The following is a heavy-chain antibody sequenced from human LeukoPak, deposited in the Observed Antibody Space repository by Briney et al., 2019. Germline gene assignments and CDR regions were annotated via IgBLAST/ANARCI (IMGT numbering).Heavy chain of an antibody. CDR1: GFTFSSFA. D-gene: IGHD2-15*01. V-gene: IGHV3-23*01. Sequence: GGSLRLSCAASGFTFSSFAMSWVRQAPGKGLEGVSTISGRGGSTHYADSVKGRFTISRDDSKNTLYLQMNSLRAEDTALYYCAKSGLNRFDYWGQGTLVTVSS. CDR3: AKSGLNRFDY. J-gene: IGHJ4*02. CDR2: ISGRGGST.